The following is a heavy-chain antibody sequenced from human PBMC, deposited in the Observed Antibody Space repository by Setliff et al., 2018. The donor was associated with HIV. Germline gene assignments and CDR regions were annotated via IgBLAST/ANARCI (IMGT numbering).Heavy chain of an antibody. Sequence: GASVKVSCKASGSTFTDYGMNWVRQDPGQGLEWMGWFNSNTGSPTYARGFTGRFVFSLDTSISTTYLQINCLEAGETAVYSCTRVLTRTVMTREGPSYYYYYMDVWGKGTTVTVSS. D-gene: IGHD2-21*02. CDR1: GSTFTDYG. J-gene: IGHJ6*03. CDR2: FNSNTGSP. V-gene: IGHV7-4-1*02. CDR3: TRVLTRTVMTREGPSYYYYYMDV.